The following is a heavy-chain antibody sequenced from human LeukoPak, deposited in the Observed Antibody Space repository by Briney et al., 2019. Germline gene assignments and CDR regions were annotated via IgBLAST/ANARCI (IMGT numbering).Heavy chain of an antibody. CDR1: GGSISSYY. Sequence: SETLSLTCTVSGGSISSYYWSWIRQPPGKGLEWIGYIYYSGSTNYNPSLKSRVTISVDTSKNQFSLKLSSVTAADTAVYYCARDWRTYGSGSYYDTDWFDPWGQGTLVTVSS. V-gene: IGHV4-59*01. J-gene: IGHJ5*02. CDR2: IYYSGST. D-gene: IGHD3-10*01. CDR3: ARDWRTYGSGSYYDTDWFDP.